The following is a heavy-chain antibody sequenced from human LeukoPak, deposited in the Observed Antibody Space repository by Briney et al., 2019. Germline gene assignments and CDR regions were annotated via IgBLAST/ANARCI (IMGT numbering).Heavy chain of an antibody. CDR1: VGSISSYY. J-gene: IGHJ4*02. CDR2: IYYSGST. Sequence: SDTLSLTRTVSVGSISSYYWSWIPDPPGKGLECIGYIYYSGSTNYNPSLKSRVTITVDTSKNQCSLKLSSVTAADAAVYYCARVRYSSGWYDGLDYWGQGTLVTVSS. V-gene: IGHV4-59*07. CDR3: ARVRYSSGWYDGLDY. D-gene: IGHD6-19*01.